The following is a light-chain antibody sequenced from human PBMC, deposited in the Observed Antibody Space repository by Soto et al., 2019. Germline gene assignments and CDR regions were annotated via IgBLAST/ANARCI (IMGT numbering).Light chain of an antibody. J-gene: IGKJ5*01. CDR1: QSVSGF. Sequence: EVLLTQSQATLSLSPGASSTPSCSADQSVSGFLGWYQQKLGRSPRLLIHDTSNRATDVPARFSGSASGTVFTLTISSLEPEDFGVYYCQHRGSWPPTFGQGTRLEMK. V-gene: IGKV3-11*01. CDR2: DTS. CDR3: QHRGSWPPT.